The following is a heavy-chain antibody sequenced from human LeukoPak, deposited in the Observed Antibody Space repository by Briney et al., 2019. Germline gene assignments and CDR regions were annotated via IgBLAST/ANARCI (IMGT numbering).Heavy chain of an antibody. Sequence: GASVKVSCKASGYTLTGHSMHWVRQAPGQGLEWMGWMNPNSGGTKYTRKFQGRVTMTRDTSISTAYMELSRLTSDDTATYYCARDKLGLGELSLYDEWGQGTQVTVSS. D-gene: IGHD3-16*02. CDR3: ARDKLGLGELSLYDE. V-gene: IGHV1-2*02. J-gene: IGHJ4*02. CDR1: GYTLTGHS. CDR2: MNPNSGGT.